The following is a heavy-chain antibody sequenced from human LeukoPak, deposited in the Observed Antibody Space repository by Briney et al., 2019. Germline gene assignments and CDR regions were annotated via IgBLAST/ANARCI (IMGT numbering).Heavy chain of an antibody. Sequence: PSETLSLTCTVSGGSITSYYWSWIRQPPGKGLEYIGYIYSTGSTSYIPSLKSRVTMSVDTSKNQFSLTLTSVTAADTAVYFCARGDYGDRGGRHYYYYMDVWGKGTTVTVSS. J-gene: IGHJ6*03. CDR2: IYSTGST. CDR3: ARGDYGDRGGRHYYYYMDV. CDR1: GGSITSYY. V-gene: IGHV4-59*01. D-gene: IGHD4-17*01.